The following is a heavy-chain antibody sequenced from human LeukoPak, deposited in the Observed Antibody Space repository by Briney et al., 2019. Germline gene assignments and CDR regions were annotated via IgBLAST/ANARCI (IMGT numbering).Heavy chain of an antibody. D-gene: IGHD2-15*01. Sequence: GGSLRLFCTASGFVFADYAMGWVRQAPGKGLEWVSVICESGDTTFHTASVKGRFTISRDKFKNTLYLHMNSLRAEDTAVYYCAQGNRESSNCYPALHRWGQGTLVPVSS. J-gene: IGHJ5*02. V-gene: IGHV3-23*01. CDR1: GFVFADYA. CDR3: AQGNRESSNCYPALHR. CDR2: ICESGDTT.